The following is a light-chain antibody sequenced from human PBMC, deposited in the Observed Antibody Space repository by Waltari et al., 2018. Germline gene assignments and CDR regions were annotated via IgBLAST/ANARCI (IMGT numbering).Light chain of an antibody. CDR1: QSVSTSY. CDR3: QQYYSPFT. Sequence: EIVLTQSPGTLSLSPGERATLSCRASQSVSTSYLAWYQQNPGQAPRLLIYGASSRATGIPDRFSGSGSGTDFTLTISSLQAEDVAVYYCQQYYSPFTFGPGTKVDIK. CDR2: GAS. V-gene: IGKV3-20*01. J-gene: IGKJ3*01.